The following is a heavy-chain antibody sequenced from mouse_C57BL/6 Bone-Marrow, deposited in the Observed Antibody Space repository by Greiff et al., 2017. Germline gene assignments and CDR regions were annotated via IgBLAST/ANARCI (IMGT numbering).Heavy chain of an antibody. D-gene: IGHD1-1*01. J-gene: IGHJ3*01. CDR1: GYTFTSYG. CDR2: IYPRSGNS. CDR3: TAITAVVDAFAY. V-gene: IGHV1-81*01. Sequence: QVQLKQSGAELARPGASVKLSCKASGYTFTSYGISWVKQRTGQGLEWIGEIYPRSGNSYYHEKFKGKATLTAAKSYRTAYLELRSLASEDSAVYFCTAITAVVDAFAYWGQGTLVTVSA.